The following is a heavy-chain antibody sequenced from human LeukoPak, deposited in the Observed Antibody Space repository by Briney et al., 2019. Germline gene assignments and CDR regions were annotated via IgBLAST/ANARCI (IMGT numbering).Heavy chain of an antibody. V-gene: IGHV3-48*04. Sequence: GGSLRLSCAASGFTFSSYSMNWVRQAPGKGLEWVSYISSSSTIYYADSVKGRFTISRDNAKNSLYLQMNSLRAEDTAVYYCAKGSSNWRDYYYFDYWGQGTLVTVSS. J-gene: IGHJ4*02. CDR2: ISSSSTI. CDR1: GFTFSSYS. CDR3: AKGSSNWRDYYYFDY. D-gene: IGHD6-13*01.